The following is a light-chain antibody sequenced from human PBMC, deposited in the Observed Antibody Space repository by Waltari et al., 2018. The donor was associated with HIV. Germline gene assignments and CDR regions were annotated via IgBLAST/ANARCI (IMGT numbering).Light chain of an antibody. J-gene: IGLJ3*02. CDR1: RANLGTNP. V-gene: IGLV1-44*01. CDR3: AAWDDRLDGQGV. CDR2: NDN. Sequence: QSVLTQPPSASGTPGQRVTISCSGTRANLGTNPVNWYQIIPGTAPKLLIYNDNQRPSGVPDRFSGSRSGTSASLAISGLQSEDEADYYCAAWDDRLDGQGVFGGGTTLTVL.